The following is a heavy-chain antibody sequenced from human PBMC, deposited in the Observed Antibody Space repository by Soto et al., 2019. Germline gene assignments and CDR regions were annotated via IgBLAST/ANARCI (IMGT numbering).Heavy chain of an antibody. CDR3: VRDGTKTLRDWFDP. CDR1: GASIRGFY. J-gene: IGHJ5*02. D-gene: IGHD1-1*01. CDR2: IYATGTT. Sequence: SETLCRTCTVSGASIRGFYWRWIRKSAGKGLEWIGRIYATGTTDYNPSLKSRVMMSVDTSKKQLSLKLRSVTAADTAVYYCVRDGTKTLRDWFDPWGQGISVTVS. V-gene: IGHV4-4*07.